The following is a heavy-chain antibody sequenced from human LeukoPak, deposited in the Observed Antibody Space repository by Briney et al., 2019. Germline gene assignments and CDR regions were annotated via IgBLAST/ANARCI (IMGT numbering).Heavy chain of an antibody. J-gene: IGHJ6*02. Sequence: SETLSLTCTVSGGSISSYYCSWIRQPPGKGLEWIGFVDYSGNTKYNPSLQSRVTISVDTSKNQFSLKLSSVTAADTAVYYCARIRHSGIDYYYYGMDVWGQGTTVTVSS. CDR2: VDYSGNT. CDR3: ARIRHSGIDYYYYGMDV. CDR1: GGSISSYY. V-gene: IGHV4-59*01. D-gene: IGHD3-10*01.